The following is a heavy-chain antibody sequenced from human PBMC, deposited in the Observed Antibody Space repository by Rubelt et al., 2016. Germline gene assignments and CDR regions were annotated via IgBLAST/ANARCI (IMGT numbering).Heavy chain of an antibody. J-gene: IGHJ3*02. CDR3: ARILEPDALDI. CDR2: IYYSGST. Sequence: QVQLQESGPGLVKPSETLSLTCTVSGGSISSYYWSWIRQPPGKGLEWIGYIYYSGSTNANPPPKSRVTISVDTAKNQFSLKLSAVTAADTAVYYCARILEPDALDIWGQGTMVTVSS. V-gene: IGHV4-59*08. CDR1: GGSISSYY. D-gene: IGHD1-1*01.